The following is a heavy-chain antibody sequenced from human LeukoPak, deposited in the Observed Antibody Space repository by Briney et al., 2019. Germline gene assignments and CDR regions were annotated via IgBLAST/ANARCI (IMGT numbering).Heavy chain of an antibody. Sequence: GASVKVSCTASGYTFTSYAMHWVRHAPGQRLEWMGWINAGNGNTKYSQKFQGRVTITRDTSASTAYMELSSLRSEDTAVYYCARVRTYSSGPFGYWGQGTLVTVSS. CDR1: GYTFTSYA. D-gene: IGHD6-19*01. V-gene: IGHV1-3*01. J-gene: IGHJ4*02. CDR3: ARVRTYSSGPFGY. CDR2: INAGNGNT.